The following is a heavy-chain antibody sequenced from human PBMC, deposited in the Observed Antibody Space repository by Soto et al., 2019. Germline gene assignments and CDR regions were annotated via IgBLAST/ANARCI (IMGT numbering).Heavy chain of an antibody. Sequence: SETLSLTCTVSGGFISSGGYYWSWIRQHPGKGLEWIGYIYYSGSTYYNPSLKSRVTISVDTSKNQFSLKLSSVTAADTAVYYCARDRVATRKHIKYYYGMDVWGQGTTVTVSS. V-gene: IGHV4-31*03. CDR2: IYYSGST. CDR3: ARDRVATRKHIKYYYGMDV. D-gene: IGHD5-12*01. J-gene: IGHJ6*02. CDR1: GGFISSGGYY.